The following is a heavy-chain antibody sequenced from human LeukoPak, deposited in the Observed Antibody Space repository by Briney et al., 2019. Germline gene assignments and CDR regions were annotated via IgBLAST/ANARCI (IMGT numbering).Heavy chain of an antibody. D-gene: IGHD1-26*01. CDR3: ARVGATQYYYYYYMDV. CDR2: ISGSGGST. V-gene: IGHV3-23*01. Sequence: GGSLRLSCAASGFTFSSYAMSWVRQAPGKGLEWVSAISGSGGSTYYADSVKGRFTISRDNSKNTLYLQMNSLRAEDTAVYYCARVGATQYYYYYYMDVWGKGTTVTVSS. CDR1: GFTFSSYA. J-gene: IGHJ6*03.